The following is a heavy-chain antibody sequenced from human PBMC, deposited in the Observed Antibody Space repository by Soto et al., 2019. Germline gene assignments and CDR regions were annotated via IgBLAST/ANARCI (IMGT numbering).Heavy chain of an antibody. CDR3: ASLPLDSSYYVFPPTDS. CDR1: GFTVSSNY. CDR2: IYSGGST. Sequence: PGGSLRLSCAASGFTVSSNYMSWVRQAPGKGLEWVSVIYSGGSTYYADSVKGRFTISRDNSKNTLYLQMNSLRAEDTAVNYCASLPLDSSYYVFPPTDSSGKDTLVLVSS. V-gene: IGHV3-53*01. J-gene: IGHJ4*02. D-gene: IGHD4-4*01.